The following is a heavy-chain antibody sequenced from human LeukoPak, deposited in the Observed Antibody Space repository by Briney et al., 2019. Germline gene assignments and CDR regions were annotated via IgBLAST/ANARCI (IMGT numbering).Heavy chain of an antibody. CDR3: ARDGFPHYYDSSGYYLDY. V-gene: IGHV1-58*01. CDR2: IVVGSGNT. J-gene: IGHJ4*02. CDR1: GFTFTSSA. D-gene: IGHD3-22*01. Sequence: GASVKVSCKASGFTFTSSAVQWVRQARGQRLEWIGWIVVGSGNTNYAQKFQERVTITRDMSTSTAYMELSSLRSEDTAVYYCARDGFPHYYDSSGYYLDYWGQGTLVTVSP.